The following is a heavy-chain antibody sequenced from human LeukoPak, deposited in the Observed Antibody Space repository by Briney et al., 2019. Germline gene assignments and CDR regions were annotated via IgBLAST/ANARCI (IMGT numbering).Heavy chain of an antibody. V-gene: IGHV3-7*01. CDR3: ARSRTSGDEALAGNY. CDR2: IKQDGSDK. Sequence: GGSLRLSCAASGFTFSSYGMHWVRQAPGQGLEWVANIKQDGSDKSYVDSVKGRFTISRDNAKNSLYLQMNSLRAEDTAVYYCARSRTSGDEALAGNYWGQGTLVTVSS. D-gene: IGHD6-19*01. J-gene: IGHJ4*02. CDR1: GFTFSSYG.